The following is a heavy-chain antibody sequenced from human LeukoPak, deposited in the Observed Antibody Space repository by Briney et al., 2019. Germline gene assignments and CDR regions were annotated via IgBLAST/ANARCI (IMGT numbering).Heavy chain of an antibody. D-gene: IGHD5-18*01. Sequence: GGSLRLSCAASGFTFSSYSMNWVRQAPGEGLEWVSSISSSSSYIYYADSVKGRFTISRDNAKNSLYLQMNSLRAEDTAMYYCAREGIQLWYRARVFDYWGQGTLVTVSS. CDR1: GFTFSSYS. V-gene: IGHV3-21*01. J-gene: IGHJ4*02. CDR2: ISSSSSYI. CDR3: AREGIQLWYRARVFDY.